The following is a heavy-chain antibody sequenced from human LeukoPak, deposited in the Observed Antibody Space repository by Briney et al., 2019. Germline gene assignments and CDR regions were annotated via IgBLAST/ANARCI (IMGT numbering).Heavy chain of an antibody. Sequence: GGSLRLSCSASGFTFSSYAMHWVRQAPGKGLEYISVITSNGGRTYYADSVKGRFTISRDNSKNTLYLQMSSLRAEDTAVYYCAKDSCSGGSCYEDYWGQGTLVTVSP. J-gene: IGHJ4*02. CDR2: ITSNGGRT. V-gene: IGHV3-64D*09. CDR3: AKDSCSGGSCYEDY. CDR1: GFTFSSYA. D-gene: IGHD2-15*01.